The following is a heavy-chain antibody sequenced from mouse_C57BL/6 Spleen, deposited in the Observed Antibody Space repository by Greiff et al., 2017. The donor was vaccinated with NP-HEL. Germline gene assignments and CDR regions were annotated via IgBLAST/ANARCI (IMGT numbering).Heavy chain of an antibody. Sequence: EVQLQESGAELVRPGASVKLSCTASGFNITDYYMHWVKQRPEQGLEWIGRIDPEDGDTEYAPKFQGKATLTADTSSNTAYLQLSSLTSEDTAVYYCTPYYYGSSYWYFEVWGTGTTVTVSS. D-gene: IGHD1-1*01. J-gene: IGHJ1*03. CDR3: TPYYYGSSYWYFEV. V-gene: IGHV14-1*01. CDR1: GFNITDYY. CDR2: IDPEDGDT.